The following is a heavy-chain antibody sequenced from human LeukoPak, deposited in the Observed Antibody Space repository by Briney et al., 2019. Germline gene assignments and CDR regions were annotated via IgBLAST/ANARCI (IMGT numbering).Heavy chain of an antibody. CDR3: ARDAALGSYGFDY. Sequence: GGSLRLSCAASGFTFNNYGMPWVRQAPGKGLEWVAVISYDGSNKYYADSVKGRFTISRDNSKNTLYLQMNSLRAEDTAVYYCARDAALGSYGFDYWGQGTLVTVSS. CDR1: GFTFNNYG. CDR2: ISYDGSNK. D-gene: IGHD1-26*01. V-gene: IGHV3-30*03. J-gene: IGHJ4*02.